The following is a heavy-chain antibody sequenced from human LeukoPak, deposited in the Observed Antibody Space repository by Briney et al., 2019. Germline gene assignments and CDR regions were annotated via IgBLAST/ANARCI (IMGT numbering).Heavy chain of an antibody. CDR1: GFTFSSYA. CDR2: ISYDGSNK. V-gene: IGHV3-30*04. J-gene: IGHJ4*02. D-gene: IGHD5-12*01. CDR3: AKDGAWLRFDD. Sequence: GGSLRLSCAASGFTFSSYAMHWVRQAPGKGLEWVAVISYDGSNKYYADSVKGRFTISRDDSKNTLYLQMKNLRAEDTAVYYCAKDGAWLRFDDWGQGILVTVSS.